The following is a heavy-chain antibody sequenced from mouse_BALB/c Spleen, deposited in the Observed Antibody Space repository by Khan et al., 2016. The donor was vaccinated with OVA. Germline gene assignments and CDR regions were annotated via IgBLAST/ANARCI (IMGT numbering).Heavy chain of an antibody. D-gene: IGHD2-1*01. J-gene: IGHJ3*01. V-gene: IGHV5-9-1*01. CDR1: GFTFSTFA. Sequence: EVMLVESGGGLVKPGGSLKLSCAASGFTFSTFAMSWVRQTPEKRLEWVATINSDGDYTYYPDNVTGRFTISRDNAKNTLYLQINSLRSEDTAMDYCARSPYGNFAYWGQGTLVTVSA. CDR3: ARSPYGNFAY. CDR2: INSDGDYT.